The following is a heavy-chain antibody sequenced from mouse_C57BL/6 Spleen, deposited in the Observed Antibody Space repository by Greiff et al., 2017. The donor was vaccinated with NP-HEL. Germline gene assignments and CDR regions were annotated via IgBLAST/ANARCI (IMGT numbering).Heavy chain of an antibody. J-gene: IGHJ3*01. D-gene: IGHD1-1*01. Sequence: DVHLVESGPGLVKPSQSLSLTCSVTGYSITSGYYWNWIRQFPGNKLEWMGYISYDGSNNYNPSLKNRISITRDTSKNQFFLKLNSVTTEDTATYYCARGGRITGFAYWGQGTLVTVSA. CDR2: ISYDGSN. CDR3: ARGGRITGFAY. CDR1: GYSITSGYY. V-gene: IGHV3-6*01.